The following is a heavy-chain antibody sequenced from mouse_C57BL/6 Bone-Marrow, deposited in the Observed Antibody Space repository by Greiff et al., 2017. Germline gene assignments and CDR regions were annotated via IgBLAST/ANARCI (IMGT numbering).Heavy chain of an antibody. J-gene: IGHJ4*01. CDR3: TTSGSSSFCAMDY. CDR1: GFNIKDDH. D-gene: IGHD1-1*01. Sequence: VQLQQSGAELVRPGASVKLSCTASGFNIKDDHMHWVKQRPEQGLEWIGWIDPENGDTEYASKFQGKATITADTSSNTAYLQLSSLTSEDTAVYYCTTSGSSSFCAMDYWGQGTSVTVSS. CDR2: IDPENGDT. V-gene: IGHV14-4*01.